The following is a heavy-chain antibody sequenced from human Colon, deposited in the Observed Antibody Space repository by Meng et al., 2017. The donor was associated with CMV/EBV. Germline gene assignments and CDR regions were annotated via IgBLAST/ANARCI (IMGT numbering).Heavy chain of an antibody. V-gene: IGHV3-74*01. CDR3: ASTDGAWFDP. CDR1: CFTFSSYW. J-gene: IGHJ5*02. D-gene: IGHD1-26*01. Sequence: LSFAASCFTFSSYWMHWVRQAPGKGLVWVSRINSDGSSISYADSVKGRFTISRDNGKNTAYLEMNSLRAEDSGVYYCASTDGAWFDPWGQGTLVTVSS. CDR2: INSDGSSI.